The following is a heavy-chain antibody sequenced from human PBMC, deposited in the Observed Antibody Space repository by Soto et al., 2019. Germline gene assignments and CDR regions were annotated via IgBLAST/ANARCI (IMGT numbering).Heavy chain of an antibody. CDR2: IDTSYSYS. CDR1: GYRFTKYW. J-gene: IGHJ6*02. V-gene: IGHV5-10-1*01. CDR3: ARYCSSSSCSQLYGMDV. Sequence: GESLRVSWKGSGYRFTKYWIIWVRQVPVKGLEWMGRIDTSYSYSHYSPSFQGHVTISVDKSISTGYPQWSSLKASDTAMYYCARYCSSSSCSQLYGMDVWGQGTTVTVSS. D-gene: IGHD2-15*01.